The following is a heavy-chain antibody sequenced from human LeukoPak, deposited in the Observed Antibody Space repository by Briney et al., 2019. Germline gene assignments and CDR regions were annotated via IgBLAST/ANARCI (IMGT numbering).Heavy chain of an antibody. V-gene: IGHV3-23*01. CDR2: ISGSGGST. Sequence: GGSLRLSCAASGFTFSSYAMRWVRQAPGKGLEWVSAISGSGGSTYYADSVKGRFTISRDNSKNTLYLQMNSLRAEDTAVYYCAKVRGITMVRGVDYWGQGTLVTVSS. CDR1: GFTFSSYA. J-gene: IGHJ4*02. D-gene: IGHD3-10*01. CDR3: AKVRGITMVRGVDY.